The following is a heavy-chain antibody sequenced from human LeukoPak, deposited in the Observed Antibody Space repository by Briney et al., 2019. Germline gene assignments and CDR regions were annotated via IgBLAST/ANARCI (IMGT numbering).Heavy chain of an antibody. Sequence: PGGSLRLSCAASGFTFSGYSMHWVRQAPGKGLEYVSYISGSGDGTDYADSVKGGFTISRDNSKSTLYLQMGSLRAEDMAVYYCARQKGPGSNWLDHWGQGTLVTVSS. V-gene: IGHV3-64*02. CDR1: GFTFSGYS. CDR2: ISGSGDGT. J-gene: IGHJ5*02. CDR3: ARQKGPGSNWLDH.